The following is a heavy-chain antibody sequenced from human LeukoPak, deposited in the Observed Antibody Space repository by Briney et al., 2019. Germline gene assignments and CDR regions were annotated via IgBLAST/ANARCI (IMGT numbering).Heavy chain of an antibody. CDR1: GFTFDDYA. V-gene: IGHV3-9*01. Sequence: GGSLRLSCAASGFTFDDYAMHWVRQAPGKGLEWVSGISWNSGSIGYADSVKGRFTISRDNAKNSLYLQMNSLRAEDTALYYCAKDITANYYGSGSYPDPWGQGTLVTVSS. CDR2: ISWNSGSI. J-gene: IGHJ5*02. D-gene: IGHD3-10*01. CDR3: AKDITANYYGSGSYPDP.